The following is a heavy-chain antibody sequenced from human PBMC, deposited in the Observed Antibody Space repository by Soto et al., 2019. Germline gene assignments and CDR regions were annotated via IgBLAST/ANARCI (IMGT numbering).Heavy chain of an antibody. D-gene: IGHD2-21*02. CDR1: GYSFTDYY. CDR2: INPNSGAT. V-gene: IGHV1-2*02. Sequence: QVQLVQSGAELQKPGASVNVSCKASGYSFTDYYLHWVRQAPGQGLEWMGWINPNSGATKFAQKFQGRVAMTRDTSINTAYMELTRLTSDDTALYSCATYTGVMTYIWDWYFDLWGRGTLVTVSS. CDR3: ATYTGVMTYIWDWYFDL. J-gene: IGHJ2*01.